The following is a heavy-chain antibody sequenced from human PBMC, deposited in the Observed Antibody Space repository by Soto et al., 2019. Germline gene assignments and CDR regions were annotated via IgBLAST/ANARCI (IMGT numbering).Heavy chain of an antibody. CDR1: GFTFSSYW. J-gene: IGHJ4*02. CDR3: ARAGYCSGGSCWAYFDY. CDR2: IYSDGSST. V-gene: IGHV3-74*01. Sequence: GGSLRLSCAASGFTFSSYWMHWVRQAPGKGLVWVSRIYSDGSSTSYADSVKGRFTISRDNAKNTLYLQMNSLRAEDTAVYYCARAGYCSGGSCWAYFDYWGQGNLVTVSS. D-gene: IGHD2-15*01.